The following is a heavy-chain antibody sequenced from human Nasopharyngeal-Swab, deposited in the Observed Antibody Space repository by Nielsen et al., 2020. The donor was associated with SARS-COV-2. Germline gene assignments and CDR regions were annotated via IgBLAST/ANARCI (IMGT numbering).Heavy chain of an antibody. CDR1: GFTFSSYA. Sequence: GESLKISCAASGFTFSSYAMSWVRQAPGKGLEWVSAISGSGGSTYYADSVKGRFTISRDNSKNTLYLQMNSLRAEDTALYYCVRPGIAVAGTRWFDPWGQGTLVTVSS. V-gene: IGHV3-23*01. J-gene: IGHJ5*02. CDR2: ISGSGGST. CDR3: VRPGIAVAGTRWFDP. D-gene: IGHD6-19*01.